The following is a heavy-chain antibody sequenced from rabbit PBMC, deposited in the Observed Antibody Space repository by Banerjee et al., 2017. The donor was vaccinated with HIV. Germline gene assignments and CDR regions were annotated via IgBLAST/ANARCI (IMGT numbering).Heavy chain of an antibody. J-gene: IGHJ4*01. V-gene: IGHV1S40*01. CDR2: SGSA. CDR3: TRQDVGYGVLYVFNL. D-gene: IGHD3-3*01. Sequence: SGSAYYASWAKGRFTISKTSSTTVTLQMTSLTAADTATYFCTRQDVGYGVLYVFNLWGQGTLVTVS.